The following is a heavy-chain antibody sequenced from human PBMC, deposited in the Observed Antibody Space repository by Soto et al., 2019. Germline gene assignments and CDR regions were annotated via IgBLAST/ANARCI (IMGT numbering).Heavy chain of an antibody. CDR1: GGTSTRYA. J-gene: IGHJ4*02. CDR3: NRGSEYDFWSGYL. D-gene: IGHD3-3*01. CDR2: IVPMFGTS. V-gene: IGHV1-69*06. Sequence: QERLVQSGAEVRKPGSSVKVSCKVTGGTSTRYAINWVRQAPGHGLEWMGGIVPMFGTSKHAQKFQGRVTITADTSTNIAYMELRSLRSEDTAVYYCNRGSEYDFWSGYLWGQGTLVSVSS.